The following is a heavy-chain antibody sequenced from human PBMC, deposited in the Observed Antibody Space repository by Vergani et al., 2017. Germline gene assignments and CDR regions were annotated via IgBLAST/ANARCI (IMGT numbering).Heavy chain of an antibody. V-gene: IGHV4-34*01. CDR1: GGSFSGYY. CDR3: ARGSEAANLRWFDP. CDR2: IHHSGST. Sequence: QVQLQQWGAGLLKPSETLSLTCAVYGGSFSGYYWSWIRQPPGKGLEWIGEIHHSGSTNYNPSLKSRVTISVDTSKNQFSLKLSSVTAAETAVYYCARGSEAANLRWFDPWSQGTLVTVSS. D-gene: IGHD4/OR15-4a*01. J-gene: IGHJ5*02.